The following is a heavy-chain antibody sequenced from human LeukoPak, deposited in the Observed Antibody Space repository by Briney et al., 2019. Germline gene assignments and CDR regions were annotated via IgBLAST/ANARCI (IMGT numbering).Heavy chain of an antibody. CDR3: ANSVTTGGDY. D-gene: IGHD4-17*01. CDR1: GGTFSSYA. J-gene: IGHJ4*02. CDR2: IIPIFGTA. V-gene: IGHV1-69*06. Sequence: GASVKVSCKASGGTFSSYAISWVRQAPGQGLEWMGGIIPIFGTANYAQKFQGRVTITADKSTSTAYMELCSLRSEDTAVYYCANSVTTGGDYWGQGTLVTVSS.